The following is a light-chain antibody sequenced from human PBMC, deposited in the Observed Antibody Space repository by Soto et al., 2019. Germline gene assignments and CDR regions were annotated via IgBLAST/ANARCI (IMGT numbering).Light chain of an antibody. Sequence: SALTQPASVSGPPGQSITISCTGTSSDVGGYNYVSWYQQHPGKAPKLMIYDVSNRRSGVSNRFSGSKSGNTASLTISGLQAEDEADYYCSSYTSSSTLFGTGTKVTVL. J-gene: IGLJ1*01. CDR2: DVS. CDR3: SSYTSSSTL. V-gene: IGLV2-14*01. CDR1: SSDVGGYNY.